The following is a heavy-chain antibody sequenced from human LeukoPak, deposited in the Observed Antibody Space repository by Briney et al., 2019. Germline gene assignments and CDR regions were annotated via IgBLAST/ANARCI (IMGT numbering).Heavy chain of an antibody. Sequence: GGSLSLSCAASGFTFSSYNMNWVRQAPGKGLEWVSSISSSSSYIYYADSVKGRFTISRDNAKNSLYLQMNSLRAEDTAVYYCARAPVKVAVAGIYYFDYWGQGTMVTVSS. CDR3: ARAPVKVAVAGIYYFDY. CDR2: ISSSSSYI. J-gene: IGHJ4*02. V-gene: IGHV3-21*01. D-gene: IGHD6-19*01. CDR1: GFTFSSYN.